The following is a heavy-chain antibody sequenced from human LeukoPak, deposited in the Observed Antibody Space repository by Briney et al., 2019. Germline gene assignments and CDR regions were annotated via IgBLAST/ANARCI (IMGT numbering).Heavy chain of an antibody. V-gene: IGHV3-74*01. D-gene: IGHD1-20*01. J-gene: IGHJ4*02. CDR2: ISDDGKKT. CDR1: GFTFSGHW. Sequence: GGSLRLSCAASGFTFSGHWMYWLRQAPGKGLVWVSHISDDGKKTNYADSVKGRFTISRDVAKNTLHLQMDSLRVEDTAVYYCAASFRVTGTTNYYWGQGTMVPSP. CDR3: AASFRVTGTTNYY.